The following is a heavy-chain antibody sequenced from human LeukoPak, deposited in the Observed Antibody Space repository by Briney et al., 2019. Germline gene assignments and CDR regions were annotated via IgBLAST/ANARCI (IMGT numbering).Heavy chain of an antibody. V-gene: IGHV5-51*01. Sequence: GASLQISCKGSGYLFTSYWIGWVRQMPGKGLEWMGIIYPGDSEIRYSPSFQGQVTISADKSISTAYLQWSSLRASDTAMYYCARVMIYYYYMDVWGKGTTVTVSS. CDR1: GYLFTSYW. CDR3: ARVMIYYYYMDV. J-gene: IGHJ6*03. D-gene: IGHD2-21*01. CDR2: IYPGDSEI.